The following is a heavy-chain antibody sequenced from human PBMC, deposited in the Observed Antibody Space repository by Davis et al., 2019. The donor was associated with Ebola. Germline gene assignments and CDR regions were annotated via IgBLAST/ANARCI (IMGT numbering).Heavy chain of an antibody. J-gene: IGHJ4*02. CDR3: ANLEWVNPDY. D-gene: IGHD3-3*01. CDR1: GFTFSRSW. Sequence: GESLKTPCVASGFTFSRSWMNWVRQAPGQGLEWVASIKEDGSEKYHVHSVEGRFTISRDNAKNSLYLQINSLRAEDTAVYYCANLEWVNPDYWGQGVLVTVSS. V-gene: IGHV3-7*01. CDR2: IKEDGSEK.